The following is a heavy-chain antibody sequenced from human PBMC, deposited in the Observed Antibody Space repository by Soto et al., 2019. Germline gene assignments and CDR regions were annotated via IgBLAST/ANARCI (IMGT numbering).Heavy chain of an antibody. Sequence: ASVKVSCKASGYTFTSYGISWVRQAPGQGLEWMGWIIAYNGNTNYAQKLQCRVTMTTDTSTSTAYMELRSLRSDDRAVHYCAREGVRYCSGGSCYSGPYYYSGMDVWGQGTTVTVSS. CDR3: AREGVRYCSGGSCYSGPYYYSGMDV. D-gene: IGHD2-15*01. V-gene: IGHV1-18*01. J-gene: IGHJ6*02. CDR1: GYTFTSYG. CDR2: IIAYNGNT.